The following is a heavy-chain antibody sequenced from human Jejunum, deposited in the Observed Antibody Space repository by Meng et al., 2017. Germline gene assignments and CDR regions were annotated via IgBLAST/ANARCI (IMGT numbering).Heavy chain of an antibody. Sequence: QLQLQESGPGLVRPSGTLTLTCSGSGDSISSNNRWTWVRQPPGRGLEWIGEIYHSGDTNYNPSLTSPVTISVDKSKNQFTLRLNSVTAADTAIYYCARDWGCRDGYCFSGLLEFWGQGILVTVSS. CDR1: GDSISSNNR. J-gene: IGHJ4*02. CDR3: ARDWGCRDGYCFSGLLEF. D-gene: IGHD2-15*01. V-gene: IGHV4-4*02. CDR2: IYHSGDT.